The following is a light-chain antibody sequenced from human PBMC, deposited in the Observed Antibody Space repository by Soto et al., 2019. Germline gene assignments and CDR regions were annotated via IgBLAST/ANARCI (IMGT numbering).Light chain of an antibody. CDR1: HSVSSD. J-gene: IGKJ4*01. Sequence: EIVMTQSPATLSVSPGERATLSCRASHSVSSDLAWYQQKPGQAPRLLIYGASTRAAGIPGRFSGSGSGTEFTLTISSLQSEDFAVYYCQQYHNWPPLTFGGGTKVHIK. CDR2: GAS. V-gene: IGKV3-15*01. CDR3: QQYHNWPPLT.